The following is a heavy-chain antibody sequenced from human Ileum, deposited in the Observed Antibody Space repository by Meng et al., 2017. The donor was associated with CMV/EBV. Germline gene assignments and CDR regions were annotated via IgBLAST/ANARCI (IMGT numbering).Heavy chain of an antibody. J-gene: IGHJ4*02. CDR1: GYTFTGYY. D-gene: IGHD3-16*01. CDR3: ARRSMTSLGG. CDR2: INPKSGDT. Sequence: ASVKVSCKASGYTFTGYYLHWVRQAPGQGLEWMGWINPKSGDTKYPQKFQDRFTMTRDTSINTAYLEVSSLTSDDTAVYYCARRSMTSLGGWGQGTLVTVSS. V-gene: IGHV1-2*02.